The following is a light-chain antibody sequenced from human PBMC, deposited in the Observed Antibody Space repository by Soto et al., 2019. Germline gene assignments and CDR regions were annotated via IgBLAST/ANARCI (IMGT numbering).Light chain of an antibody. CDR1: QSLSRD. V-gene: IGKV3-15*01. CDR3: QQYMNWPT. J-gene: IGKJ5*01. CDR2: GAS. Sequence: EIVMTQSPATLSVSPGEGATLSCRASQSLSRDLAWYQQKPGQAPRFLIFGASTRVTGIPARFSGSGSGTEFTLTISSLQSEDFAVYYCQQYMNWPTFGQGTRLEIK.